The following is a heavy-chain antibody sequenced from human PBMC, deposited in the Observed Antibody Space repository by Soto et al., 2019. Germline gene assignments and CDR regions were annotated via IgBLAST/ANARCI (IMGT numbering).Heavy chain of an antibody. D-gene: IGHD1-1*01. J-gene: IGHJ4*02. CDR2: ISSSSSTI. CDR3: APSTGTENFDY. V-gene: IGHV3-48*01. Sequence: GGSLRLSCAASGFTFSSYSMNWVRQAPGKGLEWVSYISSSSSTIYYADSVKGRFTISRDNAKNSLYLQMNSLRAEDTAVYYCAPSTGTENFDYWGQGTLVTVSS. CDR1: GFTFSSYS.